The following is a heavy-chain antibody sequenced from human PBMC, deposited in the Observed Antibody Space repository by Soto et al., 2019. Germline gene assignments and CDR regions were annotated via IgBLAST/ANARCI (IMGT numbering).Heavy chain of an antibody. J-gene: IGHJ4*02. CDR3: ARNADYYDGSGYYGLDY. CDR2: INPSSDST. V-gene: IGHV1-46*02. D-gene: IGHD3-22*01. CDR1: GRPFQQYY. Sequence: APMEVSRKASGRPFQQYYMHWGGTAPGQVRELIGWINPSSDSTSYAQKVQGRVNMTRDTSTSTVYRERSNQRSEDTGVYYCARNADYYDGSGYYGLDYWGQGTLVTVSS.